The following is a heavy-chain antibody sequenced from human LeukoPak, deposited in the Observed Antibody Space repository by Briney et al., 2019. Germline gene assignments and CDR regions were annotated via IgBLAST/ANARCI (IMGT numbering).Heavy chain of an antibody. CDR2: IYYSGST. CDR1: GGSISSYY. Sequence: SETLSLTCTVSGGSISSYYWSWIRQPPGKGLEWIGYIYYSGSTNYNPSLKSRVTISIDTSKNQFSLKLSSVTAADAALYYCARRGYSSGWYWFDPWGQGTPVTISS. J-gene: IGHJ5*02. V-gene: IGHV4-59*01. D-gene: IGHD6-19*01. CDR3: ARRGYSSGWYWFDP.